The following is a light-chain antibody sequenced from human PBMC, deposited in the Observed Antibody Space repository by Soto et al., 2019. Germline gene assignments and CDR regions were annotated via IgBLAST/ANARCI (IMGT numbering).Light chain of an antibody. CDR1: QSVRSSY. J-gene: IGKJ3*01. CDR2: GAS. V-gene: IGKV3-20*01. CDR3: QQYGSSPRFT. Sequence: EIVLTQSPGTLSLSPGERATLACRASQSVRSSYLAWYQQKPGQAPRLLIYGASTRATGIPDRFSGSGSGTDSTLTISRLEPEDFAVYYCQQYGSSPRFTFGPGTKVDIK.